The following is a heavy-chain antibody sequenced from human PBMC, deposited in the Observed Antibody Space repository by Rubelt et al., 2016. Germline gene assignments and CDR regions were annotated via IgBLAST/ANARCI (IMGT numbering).Heavy chain of an antibody. CDR3: AEGSSRGYTYTLLDH. CDR2: VSGSGGIT. V-gene: IGHV3-23*04. J-gene: IGHJ5*02. CDR1: GFTFSSYS. Sequence: EVQLVESGGGLVKPGGSLRLSCAASGFTFSSYSMNWVRQAPGKGLEWVSVVSGSGGITYYADSVKGRCTISRDNSKNTLNLQRNSLRVEDTAVYYCAEGSSRGYTYTLLDHWGQGALVTVSS. D-gene: IGHD5-18*01.